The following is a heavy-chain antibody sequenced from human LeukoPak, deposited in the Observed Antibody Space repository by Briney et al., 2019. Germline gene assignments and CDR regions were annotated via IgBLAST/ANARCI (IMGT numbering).Heavy chain of an antibody. CDR2: ISSSSSTI. J-gene: IGHJ3*02. V-gene: IGHV3-48*01. CDR1: RFTFSNYG. Sequence: PGGSLRLSCAASRFTFSNYGINWVRQAPGKGLEWVSYISSSSSTIHYADSAQGRFTISRDNAKNSLYLQMNSLRAEDTAVYYCARVRGDYLAFDIWGQGTMVIVSS. D-gene: IGHD4-17*01. CDR3: ARVRGDYLAFDI.